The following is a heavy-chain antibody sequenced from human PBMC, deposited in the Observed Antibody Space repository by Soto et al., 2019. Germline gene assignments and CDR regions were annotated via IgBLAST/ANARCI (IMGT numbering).Heavy chain of an antibody. CDR3: ARHSGGYNGFDFSY. CDR2: VYYGGST. Sequence: SETLSLTCTVSGGSISSSSYYWGWIRQPPGKGLEWIGNVYYGGSTYYNPSLKSRVTISVDTSKNQFSLSLTSVTAADTAVYYCARHSGGYNGFDFSYWGQGALVTVSS. CDR1: GGSISSSSYY. D-gene: IGHD5-12*01. J-gene: IGHJ4*02. V-gene: IGHV4-39*01.